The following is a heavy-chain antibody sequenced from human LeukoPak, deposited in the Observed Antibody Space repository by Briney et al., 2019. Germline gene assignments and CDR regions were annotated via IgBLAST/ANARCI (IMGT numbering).Heavy chain of an antibody. CDR2: ISYDGRNK. V-gene: IGHV3-30*18. CDR1: GFTFGSYG. CDR3: AKGGVATVDYLDY. D-gene: IGHD5-12*01. Sequence: GGSLRLSCAASGFTFGSYGMHWVRQAPGKGLEWVAVISYDGRNKYYANSVKGRFTISRDDSKNTMYLQMNSLSAEDTALYYCAKGGVATVDYLDYWGQGALVTVSS. J-gene: IGHJ4*02.